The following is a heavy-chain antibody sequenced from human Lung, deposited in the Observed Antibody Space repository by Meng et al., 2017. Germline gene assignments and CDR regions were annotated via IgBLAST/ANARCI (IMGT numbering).Heavy chain of an antibody. CDR1: GFTFSSYS. J-gene: IGHJ4*02. V-gene: IGHV3-21*01. Sequence: ELQLVESGGGLVKPGGSLRLSCAASGFTFSSYSMNWVRQAPGKGLEWVESISSSSADADSVKGRFTIYRDNAKNSLYMQMNSLRAEDTAVYYCARGRVVVAATPSDYWGQGTLVTVSS. D-gene: IGHD2-15*01. CDR3: ARGRVVVAATPSDY. CDR2: ISSSSA.